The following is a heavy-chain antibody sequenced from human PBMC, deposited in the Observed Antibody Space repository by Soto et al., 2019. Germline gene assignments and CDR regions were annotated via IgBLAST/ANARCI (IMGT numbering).Heavy chain of an antibody. V-gene: IGHV3-64*01. J-gene: IGHJ6*03. CDR3: ARRARPDFYYMDV. CDR1: GCTLSGYA. CDR2: ISSNGVGT. D-gene: IGHD6-6*01. Sequence: EVQLAESGGGLAQPGWSLRLSCGASGCTLSGYAMDWVRQAPGKGLEYVSGISSNGVGTYYANSVQGRFTISRDNSKNTVYLQMGSLRPEDMAVYYCARRARPDFYYMDVWGKGTTVTVSS.